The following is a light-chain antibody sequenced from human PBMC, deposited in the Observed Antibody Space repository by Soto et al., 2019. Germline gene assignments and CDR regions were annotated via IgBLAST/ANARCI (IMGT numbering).Light chain of an antibody. Sequence: DMEMTQSPSSLSASVGDRVTITCRASQSISNYLNWYQHKPGKVPKLLIYAASSLQSGVPTRFSGSGSGTDFTLPINSLQPEDFATYYCQQSYGTHLTFGGGTKIEIK. CDR3: QQSYGTHLT. CDR1: QSISNY. V-gene: IGKV1-39*01. CDR2: AAS. J-gene: IGKJ4*01.